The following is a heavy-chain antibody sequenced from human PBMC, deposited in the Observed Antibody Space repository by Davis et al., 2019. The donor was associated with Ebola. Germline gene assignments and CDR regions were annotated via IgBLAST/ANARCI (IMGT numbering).Heavy chain of an antibody. V-gene: IGHV4-31*03. CDR1: GGSISSGGYY. CDR3: ATLGVVVPAAIWTFDY. D-gene: IGHD2-2*02. J-gene: IGHJ4*02. CDR2: IYYSGST. Sequence: SETLSLTCTVSGGSISSGGYYWSWIRQHPGKGLEWIGYIYYSGSTYYNPSLKSRVTISVDTSKNQFSLKLSSVTAADTAVYYCATLGVVVPAAIWTFDYWGQGTLVTVSS.